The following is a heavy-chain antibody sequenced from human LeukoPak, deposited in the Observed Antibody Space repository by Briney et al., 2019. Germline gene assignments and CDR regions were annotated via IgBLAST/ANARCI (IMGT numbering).Heavy chain of an antibody. CDR2: ISDDGSRS. CDR1: GFVFSMYG. CDR3: AKDRAGAADY. D-gene: IGHD6-19*01. V-gene: IGHV3-30*18. Sequence: PGGSLRLSCEASGFVFSMYGMHWVRQAPGKGLEWVAVISDDGSRSYFANSVKGRLTMSKDNSKNTVYLQMNSLRPDDTAVYFCAKDRAGAADYWGQGTRVIVSS. J-gene: IGHJ4*02.